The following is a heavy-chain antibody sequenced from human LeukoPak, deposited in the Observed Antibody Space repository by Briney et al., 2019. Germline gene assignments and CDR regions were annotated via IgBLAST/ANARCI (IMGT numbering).Heavy chain of an antibody. CDR1: GGSFNGYY. J-gene: IGHJ4*02. CDR3: ARGGYPETAYCDY. D-gene: IGHD6-25*01. V-gene: IGHV4-34*01. CDR2: INHSGGT. Sequence: SETLSLTCAVYGGSFNGYYWNWIRQPPGKGLEWIGEINHSGGTNYNPSLKSRVTISLDTSKNQFSLKLSSVTAADTAVYYCARGGYPETAYCDYWGQGNLVTVSS.